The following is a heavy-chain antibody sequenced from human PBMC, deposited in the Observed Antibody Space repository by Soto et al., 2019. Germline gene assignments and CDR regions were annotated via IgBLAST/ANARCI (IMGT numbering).Heavy chain of an antibody. Sequence: GESLKISCKGSGYSFTSYWISWVRQMPGKGLEWMGRIDPSDSYTNYSPSFQGHVTISADKSISTAYLQWSSLKASDTAMYYCARYCSGGSCYYYHGMDVWGQGTTVTVSS. CDR2: IDPSDSYT. CDR1: GYSFTSYW. CDR3: ARYCSGGSCYYYHGMDV. V-gene: IGHV5-10-1*01. D-gene: IGHD2-15*01. J-gene: IGHJ6*02.